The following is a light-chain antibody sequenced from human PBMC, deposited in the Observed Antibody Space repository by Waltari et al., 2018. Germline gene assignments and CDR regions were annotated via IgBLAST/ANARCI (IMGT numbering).Light chain of an antibody. CDR2: KDT. CDR3: QSADSKTFSV. V-gene: IGLV3-25*03. Sequence: SYELTQPPSVSVSPGQTARITCSGDTLPNRFAYWYQQKPGQAPRLLIYKDTQRPYGIPERFSGPTSGTTVTLTINAIQAGDEADYYCQSADSKTFSVFASGTKVTVL. CDR1: TLPNRF. J-gene: IGLJ1*01.